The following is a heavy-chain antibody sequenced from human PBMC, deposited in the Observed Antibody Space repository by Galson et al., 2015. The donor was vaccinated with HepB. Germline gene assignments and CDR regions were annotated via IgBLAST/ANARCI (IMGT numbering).Heavy chain of an antibody. Sequence: SLRLSCAASGFTFSSYAMSWVRQAPGKGLEWVSAISGSGGSTYYADSVKGRFTISRDNSKNTLYLQMNSLRAEATAVYYCATYYYGSGSYDYWGQGTLVTVSS. CDR3: ATYYYGSGSYDY. CDR2: ISGSGGST. D-gene: IGHD3-10*01. CDR1: GFTFSSYA. J-gene: IGHJ4*02. V-gene: IGHV3-23*01.